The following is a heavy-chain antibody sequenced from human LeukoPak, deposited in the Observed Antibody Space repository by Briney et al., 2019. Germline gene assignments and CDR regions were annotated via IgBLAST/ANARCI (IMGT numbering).Heavy chain of an antibody. CDR2: ITSDGSYT. J-gene: IGHJ4*02. D-gene: IGHD3-10*01. CDR1: GFSFSTYW. CDR3: TRPSAGGGLASDY. V-gene: IGHV3-74*01. Sequence: GGSLRLSCAASGFSFSTYWMHWVRQAPGKGLVWVSRITSDGSYTNYADSVKGRFTISGDNAKKTLYLQMNSLRVEDTAIYYCTRPSAGGGLASDYWGQGTLVTVSS.